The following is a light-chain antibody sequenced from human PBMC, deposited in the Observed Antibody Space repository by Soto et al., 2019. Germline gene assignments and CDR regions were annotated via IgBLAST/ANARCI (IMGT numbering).Light chain of an antibody. J-gene: IGKJ4*01. CDR1: QSVSNSH. CDR3: QQYDRSPL. V-gene: IGKV3-20*01. Sequence: EIVLAQSPGTLSLSPGERATLSCRASQSVSNSHLAGYQQKPGQAPRLLIYGASSRATGISDRFSGSGSGTDFTLTISRLEPEDFAVYYCQQYDRSPLFGGGTKVEI. CDR2: GAS.